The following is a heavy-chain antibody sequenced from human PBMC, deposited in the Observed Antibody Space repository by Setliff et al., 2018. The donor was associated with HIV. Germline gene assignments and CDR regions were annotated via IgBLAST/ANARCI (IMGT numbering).Heavy chain of an antibody. CDR3: ATSYDYVWGSYRHDAFDI. CDR2: IYYSGST. V-gene: IGHV4-59*01. Sequence: KASETLSLTCTVSGGSISSYYLNWIRQPPGKGLEWIGYIYYSGSTNYNPSLKSRVSISVDTSKNQFSLKLSSVTAADTAVYYCATSYDYVWGSYRHDAFDIWGQGTMVTVSS. D-gene: IGHD3-16*02. J-gene: IGHJ3*02. CDR1: GGSISSYY.